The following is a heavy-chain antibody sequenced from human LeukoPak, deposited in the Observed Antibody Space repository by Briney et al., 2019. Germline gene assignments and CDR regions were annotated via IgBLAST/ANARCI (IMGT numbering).Heavy chain of an antibody. D-gene: IGHD6-13*01. CDR3: ARDASRAAAGRVLRDY. Sequence: GASVKVSCKASGYTFTSYAMHWVRQAPGQRLEWMGWINAGNGNTKYSQKFQGRVTITRDTSASTAYMELSRLRSDDTAVYYCARDASRAAAGRVLRDYWGQGTLVTVSS. CDR2: INAGNGNT. CDR1: GYTFTSYA. V-gene: IGHV1-3*01. J-gene: IGHJ4*02.